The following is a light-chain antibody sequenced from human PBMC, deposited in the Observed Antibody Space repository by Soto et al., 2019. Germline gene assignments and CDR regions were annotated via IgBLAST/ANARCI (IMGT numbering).Light chain of an antibody. Sequence: QSALTQPASVSGSPGQSITISCTGTSGNVGSYNLVSWYQQHPGEAPKLMIYEASKRPSGVSIRFSGSKSGNTASLTISGLQAEDEADYFCCSYAGSNTFIFGGGTQLTVL. J-gene: IGLJ7*01. CDR3: CSYAGSNTFI. V-gene: IGLV2-23*02. CDR1: SGNVGSYNL. CDR2: EAS.